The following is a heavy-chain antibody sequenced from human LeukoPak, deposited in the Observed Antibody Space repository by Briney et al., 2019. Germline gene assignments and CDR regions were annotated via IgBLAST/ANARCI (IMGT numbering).Heavy chain of an antibody. V-gene: IGHV4-34*01. Sequence: PSETLSLTCAVYGGSFTRYYWSWIRQSPGKGLEWIAEIDHRGDTNYNPSVKSRVTISVDTSKNQFSLKVRSLSAADTAVYYCARGATISETGYFDFWGQGTLVTVSS. J-gene: IGHJ4*03. D-gene: IGHD5-24*01. CDR1: GGSFTRYY. CDR3: ARGATISETGYFDF. CDR2: IDHRGDT.